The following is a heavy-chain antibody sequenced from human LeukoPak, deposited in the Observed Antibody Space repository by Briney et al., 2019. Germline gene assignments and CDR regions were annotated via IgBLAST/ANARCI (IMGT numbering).Heavy chain of an antibody. CDR3: ARRQYDSSGYYYSPLGY. D-gene: IGHD3-22*01. CDR1: GYTFTSYY. V-gene: IGHV1-3*04. J-gene: IGHJ4*02. Sequence: ASVKVSCKASGYTFTSYYMHWVRQAPGQRLGWMGWINTGNGNTKYSQRFEGRVTVTTDTSAAAAYMELSSLRSEDTAVYYCARRQYDSSGYYYSPLGYWGQGTLVTVSS. CDR2: INTGNGNT.